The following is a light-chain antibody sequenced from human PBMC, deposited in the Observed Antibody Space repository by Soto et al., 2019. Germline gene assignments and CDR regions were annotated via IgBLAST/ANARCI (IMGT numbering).Light chain of an antibody. Sequence: IVLTQSPATLSLSPGERATLSCRASQSVSRYLAWYQQKPGKAPRLLIYDASNRATGIPARFSGSGSGTDFTLTISSLEPEDFEVYYCQQRSNWPLTFGGGTKVDIK. CDR3: QQRSNWPLT. CDR2: DAS. J-gene: IGKJ4*01. CDR1: QSVSRY. V-gene: IGKV3-11*01.